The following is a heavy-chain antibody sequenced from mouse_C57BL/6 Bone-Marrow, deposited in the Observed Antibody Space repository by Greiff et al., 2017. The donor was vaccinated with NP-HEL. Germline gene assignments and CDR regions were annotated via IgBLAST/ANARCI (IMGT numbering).Heavy chain of an antibody. CDR3: ARDGYYYWYFDV. D-gene: IGHD2-3*01. CDR1: GYTFTSYW. J-gene: IGHJ1*03. Sequence: QVQLQQPGAELVKPGASVKLSCKASGYTFTSYWMHWVKQRPGRGLEWIGRIDPNRGGTKYNEKFKSKATLTVDKPSSTAYMQLSSLTSEDSAVYYCARDGYYYWYFDVWGTGTTVTVSS. V-gene: IGHV1-72*01. CDR2: IDPNRGGT.